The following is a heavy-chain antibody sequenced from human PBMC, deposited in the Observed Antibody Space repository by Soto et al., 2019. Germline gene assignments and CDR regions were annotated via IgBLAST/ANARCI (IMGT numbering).Heavy chain of an antibody. CDR1: GGSISSGGYY. Sequence: SETLSLTCTVSGGSISSGGYYWSWIRQHPGRGLEWIGYIYYSGSTYYNPSLKSRVTISVDTSKNQFSLKLSSVTAADTAVYYCARVAIYCSSTSCSKARFDYWGQGTLVTVSS. V-gene: IGHV4-31*03. J-gene: IGHJ4*02. CDR2: IYYSGST. D-gene: IGHD2-2*01. CDR3: ARVAIYCSSTSCSKARFDY.